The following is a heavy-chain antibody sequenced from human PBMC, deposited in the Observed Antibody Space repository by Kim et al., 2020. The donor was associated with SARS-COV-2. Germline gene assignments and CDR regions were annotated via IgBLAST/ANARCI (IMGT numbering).Heavy chain of an antibody. CDR1: GGSFSGYY. CDR3: ARALKGSSSRVFRAWFDP. D-gene: IGHD6-13*01. V-gene: IGHV4-34*01. Sequence: SETLSLTCAVYGGSFSGYYWSWIRQPPGKGLEWIGEINHSGSTNYNPSLKSRVTISVDTSKNQFSLKLSSVTAADTAVYYCARALKGSSSRVFRAWFDPWGQGTLVTVSS. CDR2: INHSGST. J-gene: IGHJ5*02.